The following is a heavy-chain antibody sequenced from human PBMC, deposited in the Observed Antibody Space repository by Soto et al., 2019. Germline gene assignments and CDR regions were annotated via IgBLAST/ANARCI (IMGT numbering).Heavy chain of an antibody. Sequence: AGGSLRLSCAASGFTFDDYAMHWVRQAPGKGLEWVSGISWNSGSIGYADSVKGRFTISRDNAKNSLYLQMNSLRAEDTALYYCAKDPYYYDSSGPLQSWWYYYYGMDVWGQGTTVTVSS. D-gene: IGHD3-22*01. CDR3: AKDPYYYDSSGPLQSWWYYYYGMDV. CDR2: ISWNSGSI. CDR1: GFTFDDYA. V-gene: IGHV3-9*01. J-gene: IGHJ6*02.